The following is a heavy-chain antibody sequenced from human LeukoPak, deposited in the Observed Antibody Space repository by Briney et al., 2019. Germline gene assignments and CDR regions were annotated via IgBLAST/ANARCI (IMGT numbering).Heavy chain of an antibody. Sequence: GGSLRLSCAASGFSFSDYSMNWVRQAPGKGLEWVSYINTDSRTIKYADSVKGRFTISRDNSKNTLYLQMNSLRAEDTAVYYCARGYSYGLDAFDIWGQGTMVTVSS. CDR3: ARGYSYGLDAFDI. CDR1: GFSFSDYS. J-gene: IGHJ3*02. D-gene: IGHD5-18*01. V-gene: IGHV3-48*01. CDR2: INTDSRTI.